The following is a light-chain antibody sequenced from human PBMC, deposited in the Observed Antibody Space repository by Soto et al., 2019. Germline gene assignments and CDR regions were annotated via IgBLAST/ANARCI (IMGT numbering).Light chain of an antibody. Sequence: IVMTQSPATLSVSPGERATLSCRASQSVITNLAWYQQKPGQAPRLLIYGASTRAAIIPARFSGSGSGTEFTLTISRLEPEDFAVYYCQQYGSSPRTFGQGTKVDIK. J-gene: IGKJ1*01. CDR2: GAS. CDR1: QSVITN. V-gene: IGKV3-15*01. CDR3: QQYGSSPRT.